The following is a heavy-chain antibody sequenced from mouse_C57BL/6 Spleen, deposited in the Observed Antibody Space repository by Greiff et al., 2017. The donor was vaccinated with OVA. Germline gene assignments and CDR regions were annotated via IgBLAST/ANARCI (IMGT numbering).Heavy chain of an antibody. CDR3: ARDDYYGSRGYFDV. Sequence: EVKLVESEGGLVQPGSSMKLSCTASGFTFSDYYMAWVRQVPEKGLEWVANINYDGSSTYYLDSLKSRFIISRDNAKNILYLQMSSLKSEDTATYYCARDDYYGSRGYFDVWGTGTTVTVSS. CDR2: INYDGSST. CDR1: GFTFSDYY. J-gene: IGHJ1*03. D-gene: IGHD1-1*01. V-gene: IGHV5-16*01.